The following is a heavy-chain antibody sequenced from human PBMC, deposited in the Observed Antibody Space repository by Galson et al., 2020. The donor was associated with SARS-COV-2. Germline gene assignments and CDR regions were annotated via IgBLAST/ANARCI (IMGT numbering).Heavy chain of an antibody. Sequence: SETLSFTCAVYGGSFSGYYWSWIRQPPGKGLEWIGEINHSGSTNYNPSLKSRVTISVDTSKNQFSLKLSSVTAADTAVYYCARGEGEGGDYYYYGMDGWGQGTTVTDSS. CDR1: GGSFSGYY. CDR2: INHSGST. D-gene: IGHD2-21*01. V-gene: IGHV4-34*01. CDR3: ARGEGEGGDYYYYGMDG. J-gene: IGHJ6*02.